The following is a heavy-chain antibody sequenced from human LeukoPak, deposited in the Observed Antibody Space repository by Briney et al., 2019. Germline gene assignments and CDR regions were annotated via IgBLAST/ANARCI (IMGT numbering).Heavy chain of an antibody. V-gene: IGHV4-61*02. D-gene: IGHD5-24*01. CDR2: IYTSGST. CDR3: ARDGYNSNWFDP. CDR1: GGSISSGSYY. J-gene: IGHJ5*02. Sequence: SQTLSLTCTVSGGSISSGSYYWSWIRQPAGKGLEWIGRIYTSGSTNYNPSLKSRVTISVDTSKNQFSLKLSSVTAADTAVYYCARDGYNSNWFDPWGQGTLVTVSS.